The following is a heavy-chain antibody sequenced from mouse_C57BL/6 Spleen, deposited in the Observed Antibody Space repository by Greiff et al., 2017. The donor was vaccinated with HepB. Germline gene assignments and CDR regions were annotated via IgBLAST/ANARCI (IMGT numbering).Heavy chain of an antibody. J-gene: IGHJ4*01. Sequence: EVQLQQSGPELVKPGASVKISCKASGYTFTDYYMNWVKQSHGKSLEWIGDINPNNGGTSYNQKFKGKATLTVDKSSSTAYMELRSLTSEDSAVYYCARAYYSNYGGYYAMDYWGQGTSVTVSS. D-gene: IGHD2-5*01. V-gene: IGHV1-26*01. CDR2: INPNNGGT. CDR3: ARAYYSNYGGYYAMDY. CDR1: GYTFTDYY.